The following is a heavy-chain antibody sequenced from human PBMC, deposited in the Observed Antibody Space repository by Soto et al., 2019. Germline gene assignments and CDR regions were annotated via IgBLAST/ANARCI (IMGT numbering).Heavy chain of an antibody. V-gene: IGHV3-7*03. CDR2: IKEDGSDK. CDR1: GFTFSHYW. CDR3: ARDPLRRFDF. J-gene: IGHJ4*02. Sequence: GGSLRLSCVASGFTFSHYWMTWVRQAPGKGLEWVANIKEDGSDKHYVDSVEGRFTISRDNAKNSLYLQMNSLRAEDTAVYYCARDPLRRFDFWGLGTLVTVSS.